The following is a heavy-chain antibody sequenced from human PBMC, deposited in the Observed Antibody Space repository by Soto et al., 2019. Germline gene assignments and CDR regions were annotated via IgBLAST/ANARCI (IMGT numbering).Heavy chain of an antibody. V-gene: IGHV4-39*01. J-gene: IGHJ3*02. CDR1: DGSISSSSYY. CDR2: IYYSGST. Sequence: QLQLQESGPGLVKPSETLSLTCTVSDGSISSSSYYWGWIRQPPGKGLEWIGSIYYSGSTYYNPSLKSRVTISIDTSKNQFSLKLSSVTAADTAVYYCASERSPGAFDIWGQGTMVTVSS. CDR3: ASERSPGAFDI.